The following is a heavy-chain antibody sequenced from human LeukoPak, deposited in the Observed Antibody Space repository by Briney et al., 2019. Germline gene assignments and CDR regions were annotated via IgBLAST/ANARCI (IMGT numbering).Heavy chain of an antibody. CDR3: ARLRPVRGNDY. J-gene: IGHJ4*02. D-gene: IGHD3-10*02. V-gene: IGHV1-3*04. CDR2: INTGTGNT. Sequence: ASVKVSCKASGYTFTTYSIHWVRQAPGQRLEWMAWINTGTGNTKYSQKFQGRVTITRDTSANTAYMELSRLRSEDTAVYYCARLRPVRGNDYWGQGTLVTVSS. CDR1: GYTFTTYS.